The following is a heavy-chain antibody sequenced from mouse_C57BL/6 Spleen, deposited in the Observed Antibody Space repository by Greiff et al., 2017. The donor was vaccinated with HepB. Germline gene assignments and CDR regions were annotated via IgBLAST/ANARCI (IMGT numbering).Heavy chain of an antibody. J-gene: IGHJ3*01. CDR3: ARGDWDEFAY. Sequence: EVQRVESGGGLVKPGGSLKLSCAASGFTFSSYAMSWVRQTPEKRLEWVATISDGGSYTYYPDNVKGRFTISRDNAKNNLYLQMSHLKSEDTAMYYCARGDWDEFAYWGQGTLVTVSA. D-gene: IGHD4-1*01. CDR1: GFTFSSYA. CDR2: ISDGGSYT. V-gene: IGHV5-4*01.